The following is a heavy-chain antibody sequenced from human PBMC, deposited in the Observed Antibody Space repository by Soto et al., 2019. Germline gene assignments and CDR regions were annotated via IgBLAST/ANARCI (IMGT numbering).Heavy chain of an antibody. CDR3: ARIKWGLNYYNGMDV. CDR2: INPKTAAT. CDR1: GYSFSDYF. J-gene: IGHJ6*02. Sequence: QVQLVQSGAEVKKSGASVKVSCKPSGYSFSDYFIQWVRQAPGQGLEWVAWINPKTAATNYAKKFQGRVSLTLDTSSTTAYMELTRLRPDYTAVYYCARIKWGLNYYNGMDVWGQGTTVIVSS. V-gene: IGHV1-2*02. D-gene: IGHD1-26*01.